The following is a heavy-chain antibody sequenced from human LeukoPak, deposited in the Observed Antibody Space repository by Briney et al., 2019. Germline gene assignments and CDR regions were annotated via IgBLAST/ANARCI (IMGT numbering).Heavy chain of an antibody. J-gene: IGHJ4*02. CDR1: GGSISSGDYY. D-gene: IGHD3-10*01. V-gene: IGHV4-30-4*01. CDR2: IYYSGST. Sequence: SETLSLTCTVSGGSISSGDYYWSWIRQPPGKGLEWIGYIYYSGSTYYNSSLKSRVTISVDTSKNQFSLKLSSVTAADTAVYYCARDSDSRGSGSYYTPFDFWGQGTLVTVSS. CDR3: ARDSDSRGSGSYYTPFDF.